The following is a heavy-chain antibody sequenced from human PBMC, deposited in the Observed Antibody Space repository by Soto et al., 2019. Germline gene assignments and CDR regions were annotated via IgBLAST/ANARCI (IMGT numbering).Heavy chain of an antibody. V-gene: IGHV4-39*01. CDR2: IYYSGSA. Sequence: KASETLSLTCTVSGDSMTISDFLWGWVRQSPGKGLEWIGGIYYSGSAYYNPSLGSRATLSVDTSRNQFFLSVTSVTAADTAVYYCASHLYAHRAFGIWGQGKLVTVSS. CDR3: ASHLYAHRAFGI. CDR1: GDSMTISDFL. D-gene: IGHD2-2*01. J-gene: IGHJ3*02.